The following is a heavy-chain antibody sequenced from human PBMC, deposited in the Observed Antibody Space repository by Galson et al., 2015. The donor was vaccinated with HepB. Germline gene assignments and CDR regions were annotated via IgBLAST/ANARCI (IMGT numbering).Heavy chain of an antibody. CDR3: VKGGCDIGVCPPFDY. J-gene: IGHJ4*02. CDR1: GFTFSSYA. V-gene: IGHV3-23*01. Sequence: SLRLSCAASGFTFSSYAMSWVRQAPGKGLEWVSAISGSGGSTYYADSVKGRFTISRDNSKNTLYLQMSSLGAEDTAVYFCVKGGCDIGVCPPFDYWGQGTLVTVSP. D-gene: IGHD2-21*01. CDR2: ISGSGGST.